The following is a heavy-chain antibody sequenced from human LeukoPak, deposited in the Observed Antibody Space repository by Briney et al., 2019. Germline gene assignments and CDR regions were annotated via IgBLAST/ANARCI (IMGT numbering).Heavy chain of an antibody. CDR2: IRGNGET. CDR1: GLSFSSFA. J-gene: IGHJ4*02. V-gene: IGHV3-23*01. Sequence: GGSLRLSCAASGLSFSSFAMSWVRQGPARGLEWVSSIRGNGETFYAGSVKGRFTLSSDSSRNTVYFQLNNLRVEDTAIYYCARGGRLEWLSDYFDYWGQGTLVTVSS. CDR3: ARGGRLEWLSDYFDY. D-gene: IGHD3-3*01.